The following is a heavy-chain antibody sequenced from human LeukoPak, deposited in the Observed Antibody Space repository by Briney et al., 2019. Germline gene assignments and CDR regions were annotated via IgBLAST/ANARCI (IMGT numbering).Heavy chain of an antibody. CDR1: GGSISGYY. V-gene: IGHV4-34*01. J-gene: IGHJ5*02. D-gene: IGHD6-19*01. CDR2: INLSGST. Sequence: SESLSLTCTVSGGSISGYYWSWVRQPPGKGLGWVGEINLSGSTNYNPSLKSRVTISVDTSKNQFSLKLSSATAAATAVYYCARDRGSGWSPGWFDPWGQGTLVTVSS. CDR3: ARDRGSGWSPGWFDP.